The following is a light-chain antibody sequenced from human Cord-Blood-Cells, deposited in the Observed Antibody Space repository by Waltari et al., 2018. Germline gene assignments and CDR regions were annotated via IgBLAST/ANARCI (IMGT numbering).Light chain of an antibody. CDR3: QQSYSTPYT. CDR2: AAS. CDR1: QSISSY. J-gene: IGKJ2*01. V-gene: IGKV1-39*01. Sequence: DIQMTQPPSPLSASVGDRLTITCRASQSISSYLNWYQQKPGKAPKLLIYAASSLQSGVPSRFSGSGSGTDFTLTISSLQPEDFATYYCQQSYSTPYTFGQGTKLEIK.